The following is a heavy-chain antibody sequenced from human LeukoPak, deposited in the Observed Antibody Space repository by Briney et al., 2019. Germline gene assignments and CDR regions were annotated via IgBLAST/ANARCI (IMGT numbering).Heavy chain of an antibody. D-gene: IGHD2-15*01. CDR2: INSDGSST. CDR1: GFTFSSYW. J-gene: IGHJ4*02. CDR3: XXXXXXGGSCYHDY. V-gene: IGHV3-74*01. Sequence: GGSLRLSCAASGFTFSSYWMHWVRQAPGKGLVWVSRINSDGSSTSYADSVKGRFTISRDNSKNTLYLQMNSLRAEDTAVYYXXXXXXXGGSCYHDYWGQGTLVTVSS.